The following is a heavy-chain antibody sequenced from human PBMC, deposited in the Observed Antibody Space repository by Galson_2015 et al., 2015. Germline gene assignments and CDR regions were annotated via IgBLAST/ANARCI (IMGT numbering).Heavy chain of an antibody. CDR3: ARERRPPFDI. CDR1: GDSVSSHSAA. CDR2: TYYRSKWYN. J-gene: IGHJ3*02. Sequence: CAISGDSVSSHSAAWTWIRQSPSRGLEWLGRTYYRSKWYNNYAVSVKSRITINPDTSKNQFSLQMNSVSPEDTAVYYCARERRPPFDIWGQATMVTVSS. V-gene: IGHV6-1*01.